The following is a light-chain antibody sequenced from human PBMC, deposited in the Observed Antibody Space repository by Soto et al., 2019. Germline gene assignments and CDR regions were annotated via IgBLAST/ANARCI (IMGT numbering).Light chain of an antibody. CDR3: CSYAGSYTWYV. J-gene: IGLJ1*01. CDR2: EVS. V-gene: IGLV2-11*01. CDR1: SSDVGGYKY. Sequence: QSVLSQPASVSGSPGQSITISCTGTSSDVGGYKYVSWYQQHPGKAPKLMIYEVSNRPSGVPDRFSGSKSGNTASLTISGLQAEDEADYYCCSYAGSYTWYVFGTGTKLTVL.